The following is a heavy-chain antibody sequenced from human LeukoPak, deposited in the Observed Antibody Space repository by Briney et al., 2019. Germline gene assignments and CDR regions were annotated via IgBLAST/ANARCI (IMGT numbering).Heavy chain of an antibody. CDR2: IKQDGSEK. J-gene: IGHJ3*02. CDR1: GFTLSSYW. Sequence: GGSLRLSCAASGFTLSSYWMSWVRQAPGKGLEWVANIKQDGSEKYYVDSVKGRFTISRDNAKNSLYLQMNSLRAEDTAVYYCARVPALGIDIWGQGTMVTVSS. V-gene: IGHV3-7*04. CDR3: ARVPALGIDI.